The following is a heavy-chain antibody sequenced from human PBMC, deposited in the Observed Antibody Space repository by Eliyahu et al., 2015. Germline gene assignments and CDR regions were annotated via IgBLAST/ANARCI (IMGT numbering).Heavy chain of an antibody. CDR2: IRYDGSNK. CDR3: AKDQGRDSSGFF. D-gene: IGHD3-22*01. Sequence: QVQLVESGGGVVQPGGSLRLSCAASGFTFXSYGMHWVRQAPGKGGEWVAFIRYDGSNKYYADSVKGRFTISRDNSKNTLYLQMNSLRAEDTAVYYCAKDQGRDSSGFFWGQGTLVTVSS. CDR1: GFTFXSYG. V-gene: IGHV3-30*02. J-gene: IGHJ4*02.